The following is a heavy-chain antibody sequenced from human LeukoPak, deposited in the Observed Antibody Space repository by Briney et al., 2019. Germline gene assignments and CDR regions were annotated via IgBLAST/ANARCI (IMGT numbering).Heavy chain of an antibody. CDR3: AREVTGTSGSFDY. J-gene: IGHJ4*02. Sequence: SDTLSLPCTVSGGSVRSYYWTWMRQPPGKELEWLGYIYYTGTTNYNPSLKSRLTISVDTSKDHFSLKLSSVTAADTAVYYCAREVTGTSGSFDYWGQGALVTVSS. V-gene: IGHV4-59*02. CDR1: GGSVRSYY. CDR2: IYYTGTT. D-gene: IGHD6-19*01.